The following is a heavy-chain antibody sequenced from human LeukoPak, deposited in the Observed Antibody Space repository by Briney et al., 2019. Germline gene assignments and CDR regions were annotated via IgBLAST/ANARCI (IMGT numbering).Heavy chain of an antibody. J-gene: IGHJ4*02. CDR1: GLTFSSYS. CDR3: ARADYYGSGNYYTSDY. CDR2: IRSSSSTM. V-gene: IGHV3-48*01. D-gene: IGHD3-10*01. Sequence: TGGSLRLSCAASGLTFSSYSMNWVRQAPGKGLEWVSYIRSSSSTMYYADSVKGRFTISRDNAKNSLFLQMNSLRAEDTAVYYCARADYYGSGNYYTSDYWGQGTLVAVSS.